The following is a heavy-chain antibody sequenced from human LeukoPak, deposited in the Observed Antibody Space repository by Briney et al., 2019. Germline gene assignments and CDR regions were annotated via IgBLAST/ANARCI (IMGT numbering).Heavy chain of an antibody. CDR3: ARCFGSGNYRPHAFEI. CDR1: GGSIGSSSYY. CDR2: IFYSGAT. D-gene: IGHD3-10*01. Sequence: SETLSLTCTVSGGSIGSSSYYSGWIRQPPGKELEWIGSIFYSGATFYNPSLRSRVTISVDTSNNQFSLRLSSVTAADTAVYYCARCFGSGNYRPHAFEIWGQGTMVTVSS. V-gene: IGHV4-39*01. J-gene: IGHJ3*02.